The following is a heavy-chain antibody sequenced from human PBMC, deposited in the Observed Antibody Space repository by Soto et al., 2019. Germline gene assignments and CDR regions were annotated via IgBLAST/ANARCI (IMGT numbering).Heavy chain of an antibody. CDR2: INAGNGNT. J-gene: IGHJ6*01. CDR3: ARDERWLQFSPTPQSLYYYYGMDV. CDR1: GYTFTSYA. Sequence: QVQLVQSGAEEKKPGASVKVSCKASGYTFTSYAMHWVRQAPGQRLEWMGWINAGNGNTKYSQKFQGRVTITRDTSASTAYMEPSSLRSEDTAVYYCARDERWLQFSPTPQSLYYYYGMDVW. V-gene: IGHV1-3*05. D-gene: IGHD5-12*01.